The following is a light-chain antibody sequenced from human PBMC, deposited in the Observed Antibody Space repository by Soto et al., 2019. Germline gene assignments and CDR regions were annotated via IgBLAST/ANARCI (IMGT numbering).Light chain of an antibody. V-gene: IGKV3-20*01. J-gene: IGKJ4*01. CDR3: QQYGSPPPLT. CDR2: GAS. Sequence: EIVLTQSPGTLSLSPGERATLSCRASQSVSSSYLAWYQQKPGQAPRLLIYGASSRATGIPDRFSGSGSGTDFTLTISRLEPEDFAVYYCQQYGSPPPLTFGGGTKVGIK. CDR1: QSVSSSY.